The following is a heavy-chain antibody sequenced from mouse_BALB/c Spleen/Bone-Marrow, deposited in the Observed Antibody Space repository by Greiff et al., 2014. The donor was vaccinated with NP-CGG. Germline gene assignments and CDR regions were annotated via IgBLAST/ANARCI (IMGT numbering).Heavy chain of an antibody. V-gene: IGHV14-3*02. D-gene: IGHD1-1*01. J-gene: IGHJ3*01. CDR3: AIYYYGSSGFAY. CDR1: GFNIKDTY. Sequence: VHVKQSGAELVKPGASVKLSCTASGFNIKDTYMHWVKQRPEQGLEWIGRIDPANGNTKYDPKFQGKATITADTPSNTAYLQLSSLTSEDTAVYYCAIYYYGSSGFAYWGQGTLVTVSA. CDR2: IDPANGNT.